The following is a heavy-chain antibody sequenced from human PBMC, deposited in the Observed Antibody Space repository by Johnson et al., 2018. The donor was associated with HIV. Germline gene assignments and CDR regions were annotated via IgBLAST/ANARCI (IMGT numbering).Heavy chain of an antibody. CDR3: AKAPDGSVIRPGAFDI. J-gene: IGHJ3*02. CDR2: ISYDGSQK. CDR1: GLTFSSYG. V-gene: IGHV3-30*18. D-gene: IGHD1-14*01. Sequence: QEQLVVSGGGVVQPGRSLRLSCAASGLTFSSYGMHWVRQAPGKGLEWVAVISYDGSQKYYAGSVKGRFTISRDNSKTTLYLQMNSLRAEDTAVYYCAKAPDGSVIRPGAFDIWGQGTMVTVSS.